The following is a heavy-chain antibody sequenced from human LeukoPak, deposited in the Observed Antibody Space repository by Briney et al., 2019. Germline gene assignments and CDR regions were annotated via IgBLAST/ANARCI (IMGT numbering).Heavy chain of an antibody. CDR1: GFTFSSYA. V-gene: IGHV3-23*01. Sequence: GGSLRLSCAASGFTFSSYAMSWVRQAPGKGLEWVSAISGSGGSTYYADSVKGRFTISRDNANNTLYMQMNSLRAEDTAVYYCAKAQDYYYYYMDVWGKGTTVTVSS. J-gene: IGHJ6*03. CDR2: ISGSGGST. CDR3: AKAQDYYYYYMDV.